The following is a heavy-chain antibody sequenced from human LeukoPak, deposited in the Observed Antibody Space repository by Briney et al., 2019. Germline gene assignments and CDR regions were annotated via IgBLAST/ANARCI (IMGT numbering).Heavy chain of an antibody. CDR2: IYPGDSDT. V-gene: IGHV5-51*01. CDR1: GYIFTNYW. D-gene: IGHD1-26*01. Sequence: GESLKISCKGSGYIFTNYWIGWVRQMPGKGLEWMGIIYPGDSDTRYGPSFQGQVTISADKSISTAYLQWSSLKASDTAMYYCARRIVGATTSDYYYYYMDVWGKGTTVTVSS. J-gene: IGHJ6*03. CDR3: ARRIVGATTSDYYYYYMDV.